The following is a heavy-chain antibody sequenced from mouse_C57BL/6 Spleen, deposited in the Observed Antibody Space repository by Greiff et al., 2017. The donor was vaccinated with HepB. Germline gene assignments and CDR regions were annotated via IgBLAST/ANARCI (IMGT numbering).Heavy chain of an antibody. CDR3: ASTGLLPLWYFDV. J-gene: IGHJ1*03. Sequence: VQLQQSGPELVKPGASVKISCKASGYTFTDYYMNWVKQSHGKSLEWIGDINPNNGGTSYNQKFKGKATLTVDKSSSTAYMELRSLTSEDSAVYNCASTGLLPLWYFDVWGTGTTVTVSS. D-gene: IGHD2-3*01. CDR1: GYTFTDYY. V-gene: IGHV1-26*01. CDR2: INPNNGGT.